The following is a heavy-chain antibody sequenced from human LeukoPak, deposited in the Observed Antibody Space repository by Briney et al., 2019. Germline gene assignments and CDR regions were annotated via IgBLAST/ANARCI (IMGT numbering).Heavy chain of an antibody. J-gene: IGHJ4*02. V-gene: IGHV3-30*03. Sequence: GGSLRLSCAASGLIFRSFGMHWVRQAPGKGLEWVAVISYDGSNKYYADSVKGRFTISRDNSKNTLYLQMNSLRAEDTAVYYCARGSYYDSSGYYNWGQGTLVTVSS. D-gene: IGHD3-22*01. CDR2: ISYDGSNK. CDR1: GLIFRSFG. CDR3: ARGSYYDSSGYYN.